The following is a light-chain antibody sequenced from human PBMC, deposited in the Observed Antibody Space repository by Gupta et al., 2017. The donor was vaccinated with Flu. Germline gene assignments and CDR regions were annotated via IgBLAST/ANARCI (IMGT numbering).Light chain of an antibody. Sequence: EIVLTQPPGTLSLSPGERATLSCRASQTVTSNYLAWYQQKPGQAPRLLMYGVSSRATGIPGRFSGSGSGTDFTLTISRLEPQDFALYYCQQYASSPITFGQGTRLEIK. CDR2: GVS. V-gene: IGKV3-20*01. CDR3: QQYASSPIT. CDR1: QTVTSNY. J-gene: IGKJ5*01.